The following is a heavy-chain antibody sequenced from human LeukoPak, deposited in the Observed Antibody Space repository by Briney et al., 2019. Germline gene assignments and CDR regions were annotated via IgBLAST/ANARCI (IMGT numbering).Heavy chain of an antibody. V-gene: IGHV3-30*09. Sequence: GGSLPLSCAASGFTFSNFAMHWVRQAPGKGLEWVAIISYDGTNKYYPESVKGRFAIYGDNSKNTVYVQMNSLRAEDTAVYYCARVGRGNSFKVYYFDYWGQGTLVTVSS. J-gene: IGHJ4*02. CDR1: GFTFSNFA. D-gene: IGHD5-18*01. CDR3: ARVGRGNSFKVYYFDY. CDR2: ISYDGTNK.